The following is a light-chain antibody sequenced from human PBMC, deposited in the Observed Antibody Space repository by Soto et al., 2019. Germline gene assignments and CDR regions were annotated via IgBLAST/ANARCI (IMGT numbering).Light chain of an antibody. CDR1: SSDIGHYDY. J-gene: IGLJ1*01. CDR2: HVT. Sequence: QSALTQPASVSGSPGQSITISCTGTSSDIGHYDYVSWYQQHPGKAPKLMIYHVTYRPSGVSNRYSGSKSGNSASLTISGLQADDGADYYCCSLTTSHTYVFGSGTKVTDL. V-gene: IGLV2-14*03. CDR3: CSLTTSHTYV.